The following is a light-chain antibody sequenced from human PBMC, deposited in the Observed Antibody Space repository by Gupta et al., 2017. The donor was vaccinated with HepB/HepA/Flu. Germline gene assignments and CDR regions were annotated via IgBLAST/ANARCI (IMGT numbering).Light chain of an antibody. V-gene: IGLV1-47*01. J-gene: IGLJ1*01. CDR2: RND. CDR1: SPNIGSNY. Sequence: QSLLTQPPSASATPRQRVTVCCSGSSPNIGSNYVFWYQQFPGMAPKLLIYRNDQRPSGVPDRFSGSKSGTTASLAISGLRSEDEADYYCATWDDNMSGYVFATGTKVTVL. CDR3: ATWDDNMSGYV.